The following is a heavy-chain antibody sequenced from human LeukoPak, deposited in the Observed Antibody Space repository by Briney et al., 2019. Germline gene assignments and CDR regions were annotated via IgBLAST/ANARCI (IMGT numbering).Heavy chain of an antibody. V-gene: IGHV4-39*07. CDR1: GGSISSSSYY. CDR2: IYYSGST. Sequence: PSETLSLTCTVSGGSISSSSYYWGWIRQPPGKGLEWIGSIYYSGSTYYNPSLKSRVTISVDTSKNQFSLKLSSVTAADTAVYYCARVSAVTGFDPWGQGTLVTVSS. CDR3: ARVSAVTGFDP. D-gene: IGHD2-21*02. J-gene: IGHJ5*02.